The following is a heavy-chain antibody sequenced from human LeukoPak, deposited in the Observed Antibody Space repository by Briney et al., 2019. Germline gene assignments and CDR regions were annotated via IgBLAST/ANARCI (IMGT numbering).Heavy chain of an antibody. CDR2: INWNGGST. Sequence: GGSLRLSCAASGFTFDDYGMSWVRQAPGKGLEWVSGINWNGGSTGYADSVKDRFTISRDNAKNSLYLQMNSLRAEDTALYYCARDTLYDSSGYHYFDYWGQGTLVTVSS. D-gene: IGHD3-22*01. CDR1: GFTFDDYG. CDR3: ARDTLYDSSGYHYFDY. V-gene: IGHV3-20*04. J-gene: IGHJ4*02.